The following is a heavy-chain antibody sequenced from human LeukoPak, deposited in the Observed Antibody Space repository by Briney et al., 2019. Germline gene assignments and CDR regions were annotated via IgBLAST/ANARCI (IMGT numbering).Heavy chain of an antibody. V-gene: IGHV3-74*01. Sequence: GGSLRLSCAASGFTFNNYWMYWVRHAPGKGLVWVSRINSDGSSIAYADSVKGRFTISRDSAKNTLYLQMNSLRVDDTAVYYCARTRYSGSQIDYWGQGTLVTVSS. J-gene: IGHJ4*02. CDR1: GFTFNNYW. CDR2: INSDGSSI. D-gene: IGHD1-26*01. CDR3: ARTRYSGSQIDY.